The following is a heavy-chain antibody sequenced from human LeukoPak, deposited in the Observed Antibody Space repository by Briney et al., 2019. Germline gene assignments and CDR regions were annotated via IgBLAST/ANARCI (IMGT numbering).Heavy chain of an antibody. V-gene: IGHV3-23*01. J-gene: IGHJ4*02. CDR2: ISGNVVNT. Sequence: GGSLRLSCAASGFTFSSYAMSWVRQAPGKGLEWVSTISGNVVNTYYADSVKGRFTISRDNSKNTLYLQMNSLRAEDTAVYYCAKDQRWLQFLFDYWGQGTLVTVSS. CDR3: AKDQRWLQFLFDY. D-gene: IGHD5-24*01. CDR1: GFTFSSYA.